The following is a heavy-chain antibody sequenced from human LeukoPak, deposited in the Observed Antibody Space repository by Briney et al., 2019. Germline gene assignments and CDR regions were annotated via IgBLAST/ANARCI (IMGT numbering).Heavy chain of an antibody. V-gene: IGHV3-11*04. D-gene: IGHD3-22*01. CDR1: GFTFSDYY. CDR2: ISSSGSTI. Sequence: GGSLRLSCAASGFTFSDYYMSWIRQAPGKGLEWVSYISSSGSTIYYADSVKGRFTISRDNAKNSLYLQMNSLRAEDTAVYYCAKSEYYDSSGYYEGALYYWGQGTLVTVSS. J-gene: IGHJ4*02. CDR3: AKSEYYDSSGYYEGALYY.